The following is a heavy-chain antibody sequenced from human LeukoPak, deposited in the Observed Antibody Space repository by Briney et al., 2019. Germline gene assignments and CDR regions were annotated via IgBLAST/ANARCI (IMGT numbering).Heavy chain of an antibody. D-gene: IGHD6-19*01. CDR2: IIPIFGTA. J-gene: IGHJ4*02. Sequence: EASVKVSCKASGGTFSSYAISWVRQAPGQGLEWMGGIIPIFGTANYAQKFQGRVTITADESTSTAYMELSSLRAEDTAVYYCAKKSRGWSLDYWGQGTLVTVSS. CDR1: GGTFSSYA. CDR3: AKKSRGWSLDY. V-gene: IGHV1-69*13.